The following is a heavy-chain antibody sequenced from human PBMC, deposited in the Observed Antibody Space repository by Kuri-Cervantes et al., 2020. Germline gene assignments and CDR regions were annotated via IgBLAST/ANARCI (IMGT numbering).Heavy chain of an antibody. J-gene: IGHJ2*01. Sequence: GESLKISCKGSGYSCPTYWIGWVRQMPGKGLEWMGIIYPADSDTKYNPSFQGQVTISVDKSINTAYLQWSSLKASDTAIYYCARSRSWYGNFDLWGRGTLVTVSS. V-gene: IGHV5-51*01. CDR3: ARSRSWYGNFDL. D-gene: IGHD6-13*01. CDR2: IYPADSDT. CDR1: GYSCPTYW.